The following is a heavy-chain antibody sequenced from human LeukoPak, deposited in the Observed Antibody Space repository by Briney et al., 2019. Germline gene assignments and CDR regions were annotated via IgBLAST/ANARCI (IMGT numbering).Heavy chain of an antibody. CDR3: ARDQVGATHNDAFDL. CDR2: IYDSGST. Sequence: SETLSLTCAVSGYSISSGYYWAWIRQPPGKGLDWIGSIYDSGSTYYNPSLKGRVTISVDRSKNQFSLKLSSVTAADTAVYYCARDQVGATHNDAFDLWGQGTLVTVSS. J-gene: IGHJ3*01. CDR1: GYSISSGYY. V-gene: IGHV4-38-2*02. D-gene: IGHD1-26*01.